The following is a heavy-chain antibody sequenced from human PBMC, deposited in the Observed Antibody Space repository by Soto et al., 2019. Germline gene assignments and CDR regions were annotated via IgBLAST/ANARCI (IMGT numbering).Heavy chain of an antibody. J-gene: IGHJ5*02. V-gene: IGHV3-7*03. CDR3: ARGSLYSSVWLNWFAP. CDR1: GFSFGSYW. CDR2: INQGGSET. D-gene: IGHD6-19*01. Sequence: GGSLRLSCVASGFSFGSYWMGWVPQAQVKGLEWVAYINQGGSETYYVDSVRGRFTVSRDNARNSLDLQMNSLRADDTAVYYCARGSLYSSVWLNWFAPWGRVTLVNVYS.